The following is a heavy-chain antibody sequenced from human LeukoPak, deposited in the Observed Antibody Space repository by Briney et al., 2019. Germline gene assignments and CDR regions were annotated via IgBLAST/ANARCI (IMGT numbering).Heavy chain of an antibody. J-gene: IGHJ4*02. CDR3: AKDLRAYSSGYDY. CDR2: ISWNSGSI. Sequence: GRSLRLSYPAAGFTLDASSMDCARQAPGKGLEWVSGISWNSGSIGYADSVKGRFTISRDNAKNSLYLQMNSLRAEDMALYYCAKDLRAYSSGYDYWGQGTLVTVSS. D-gene: IGHD6-19*01. V-gene: IGHV3-9*03. CDR1: GFTLDASS.